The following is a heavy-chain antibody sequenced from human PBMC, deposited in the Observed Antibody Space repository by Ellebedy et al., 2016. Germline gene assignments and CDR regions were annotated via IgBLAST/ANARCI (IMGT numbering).Heavy chain of an antibody. CDR1: GFTFSNFF. D-gene: IGHD4-17*01. J-gene: IGHJ4*02. Sequence: GESLKISXVASGFTFSNFFMSWVRQAPGGGLEWISTISGDGDIIFSADSVKSRFTISRDNSRYTLYLQMDSLRAADTAVYYCYYGHYSGYWGQGTLVTVSS. CDR3: YYGHYSGY. V-gene: IGHV3-23*01. CDR2: ISGDGDII.